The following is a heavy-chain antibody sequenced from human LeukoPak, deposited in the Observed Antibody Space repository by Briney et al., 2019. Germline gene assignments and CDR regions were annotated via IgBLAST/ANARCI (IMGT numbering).Heavy chain of an antibody. CDR2: ISYDGSNK. CDR3: ARVTYYYEEYFDY. Sequence: PGGSLRLSCAASGFTFSSYDMHWVRQAPGKGLEWVAVISYDGSNKYYADSVKGRFTISRDNSKNTLYLQMNSLRAEDTAVYYCARVTYYYEEYFDYWGQGTLVTVSS. V-gene: IGHV3-30*04. J-gene: IGHJ4*02. D-gene: IGHD3-22*01. CDR1: GFTFSSYD.